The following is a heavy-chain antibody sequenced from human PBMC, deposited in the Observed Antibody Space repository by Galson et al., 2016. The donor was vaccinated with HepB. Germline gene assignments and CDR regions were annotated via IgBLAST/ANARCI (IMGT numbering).Heavy chain of an antibody. CDR1: GYTFTNYA. D-gene: IGHD3/OR15-3a*01. CDR2: INTGNGNT. J-gene: IGHJ4*02. Sequence: SVKVSCKASGYTFTNYAMHWVRQAPGQRLEWMGWINTGNGNTKYSQKFQGRVSITRDTSASTAYMELSRLKSEDTAMYYCARDVDWTGWSPCFDYWGQGTLVTVSS. V-gene: IGHV1-3*04. CDR3: ARDVDWTGWSPCFDY.